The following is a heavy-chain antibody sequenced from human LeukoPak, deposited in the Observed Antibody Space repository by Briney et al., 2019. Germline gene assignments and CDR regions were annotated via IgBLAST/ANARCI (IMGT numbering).Heavy chain of an antibody. Sequence: GASVKVSCKASGYTFTGYDMHWVRQAPGQGLEWMGWINPNSGGTNYAQKFQGRVTMTRDTSISTAYMELNRLRSDDTAVYYCARVRWQWGAFDIWGQGTMVTVSS. CDR2: INPNSGGT. CDR3: ARVRWQWGAFDI. V-gene: IGHV1-2*02. CDR1: GYTFTGYD. J-gene: IGHJ3*02. D-gene: IGHD6-19*01.